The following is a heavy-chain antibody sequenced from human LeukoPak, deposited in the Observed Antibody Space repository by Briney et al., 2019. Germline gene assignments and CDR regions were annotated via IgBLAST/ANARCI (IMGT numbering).Heavy chain of an antibody. Sequence: PGGSLRLSCAASGFTFSSYGMSWVRQAPGKGLEWVSAISGSGGSTYYADSVKGRFTISRDNSKNTLYLQMNSLRAEDTAVYYCAKHSSSFYEYDYWGQGTLVTVSS. CDR2: ISGSGGST. CDR3: AKHSSSFYEYDY. D-gene: IGHD6-6*01. CDR1: GFTFSSYG. J-gene: IGHJ4*02. V-gene: IGHV3-23*01.